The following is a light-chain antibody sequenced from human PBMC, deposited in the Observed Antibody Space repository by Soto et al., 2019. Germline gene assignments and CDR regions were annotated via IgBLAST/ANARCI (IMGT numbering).Light chain of an antibody. V-gene: IGKV1-5*03. CDR3: QQYGTSSRT. Sequence: DNQMTQSPCTLSTAIGDRVTITCRASQTISTSLAWYQQKPGKAPKLLIYLASTLQSGVPARFSGSGSATEFTLSISSLQPDDFATYYCQQYGTSSRTFGQGSKVDIK. J-gene: IGKJ1*01. CDR1: QTISTS. CDR2: LAS.